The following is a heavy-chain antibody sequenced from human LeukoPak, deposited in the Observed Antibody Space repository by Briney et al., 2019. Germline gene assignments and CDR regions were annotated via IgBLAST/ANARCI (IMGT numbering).Heavy chain of an antibody. Sequence: GGSLRLSCAASGFSFSTYWMSWVRQTPEKGLEFVANIDQGGSVRNYMDSLKGRCTISRDNAKKSLYLEIKSLRADDTAVYYCARDPESSSFDLWGRGALVTVSS. D-gene: IGHD6-13*01. J-gene: IGHJ4*02. CDR3: ARDPESSSFDL. CDR2: IDQGGSVR. CDR1: GFSFSTYW. V-gene: IGHV3-7*01.